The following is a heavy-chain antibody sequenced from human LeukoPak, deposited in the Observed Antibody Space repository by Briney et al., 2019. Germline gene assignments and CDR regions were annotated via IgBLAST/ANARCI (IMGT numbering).Heavy chain of an antibody. V-gene: IGHV3-23*01. D-gene: IGHD3-9*01. CDR1: GFTFSNYA. Sequence: ASLRLSCAASGFTFSNYAMSCLRQPRERLLEWVSAITGSGGNKYYADSVKGRFTISRDNSKSTVFLQMNSLRAEDTAVYYCAKWGDYDVLTGYYDSDYWGQGTLVTVSS. CDR3: AKWGDYDVLTGYYDSDY. J-gene: IGHJ4*02. CDR2: ITGSGGNK.